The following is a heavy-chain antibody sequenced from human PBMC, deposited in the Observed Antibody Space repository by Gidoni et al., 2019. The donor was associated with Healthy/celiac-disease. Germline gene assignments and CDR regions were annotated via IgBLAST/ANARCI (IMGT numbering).Heavy chain of an antibody. CDR3: ARRAAGSWRNFDY. J-gene: IGHJ4*02. CDR2: ISYDGSNK. V-gene: IGHV3-30-3*01. Sequence: QVQLVESGGGVVQPGRSLRLSCAASGFTFSSYAMHWVRQAPGKGLEWVAVISYDGSNKYYADSVKGRFTISRDNSKNTLYLQMNSLRAEDTAVYYCARRAAGSWRNFDYWGQGTLVTVSS. CDR1: GFTFSSYA. D-gene: IGHD6-13*01.